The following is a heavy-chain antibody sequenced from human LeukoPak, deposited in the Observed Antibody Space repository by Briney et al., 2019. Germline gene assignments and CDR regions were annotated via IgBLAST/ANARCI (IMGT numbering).Heavy chain of an antibody. CDR1: GFTFSSYA. Sequence: GRSLRLSCAASGFTFSSYAMHWVRRAPGKGLEWVAVISYDGSNKYYADSVKGRFTISRDNSKNTLYLQMNSLRAEDTAVYYCARGGGIAENYWGQGTLVTVSS. V-gene: IGHV3-30-3*01. J-gene: IGHJ4*02. CDR3: ARGGGIAENY. D-gene: IGHD6-13*01. CDR2: ISYDGSNK.